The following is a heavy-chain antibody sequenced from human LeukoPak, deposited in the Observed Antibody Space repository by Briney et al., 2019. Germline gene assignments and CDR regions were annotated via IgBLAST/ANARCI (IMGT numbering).Heavy chain of an antibody. CDR3: ARGELIPSFDY. CDR2: ISSSSSYI. J-gene: IGHJ4*02. D-gene: IGHD1-7*01. V-gene: IGHV3-21*01. Sequence: GGSLRLSCEASGFIFSSYSMNWVRQAPGKGLEWVSSISSSSSYIYYADSVKGRFTISRDNAKNSLYLQMNSLRAEDTAVYYCARGELIPSFDYWGQGTLVTVSS. CDR1: GFIFSSYS.